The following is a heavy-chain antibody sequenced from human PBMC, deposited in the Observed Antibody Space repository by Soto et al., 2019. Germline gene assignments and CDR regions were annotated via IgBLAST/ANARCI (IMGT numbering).Heavy chain of an antibody. CDR3: ASHLPPPNRGGGYFDY. CDR1: GGSISSNNYY. CDR2: MSYSPST. V-gene: IGHV4-39*01. J-gene: IGHJ4*02. D-gene: IGHD3-16*01. Sequence: QLQLQESGPGLVKPSETLSLTCFVSGGSISSNNYYWGWIRQPPGKGLEWIGSMSYSPSTYYNPALKRPITLSLDTSKNQFSLKLTSVTAANTAVYYCASHLPPPNRGGGYFDYWGQGPLVTVSS.